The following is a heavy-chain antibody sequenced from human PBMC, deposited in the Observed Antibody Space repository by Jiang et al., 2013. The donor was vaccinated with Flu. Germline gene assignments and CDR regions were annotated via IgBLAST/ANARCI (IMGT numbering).Heavy chain of an antibody. V-gene: IGHV3-53*01. CDR2: IYSGGST. D-gene: IGHD6-19*01. CDR3: ARHAGSGFDAEYFQH. CDR1: GFTVSSNY. Sequence: QLVESGGGLIQPGGSLRLSCAASGFTVSSNYMSWVRQAPGKGLEWVSVIYSGGSTYYADSVKGRFTISRDNSKNTLYLQMNSLRAEDTAVYYCARHAGSGFDAEYFQHWGQGTLVTVSS. J-gene: IGHJ1*01.